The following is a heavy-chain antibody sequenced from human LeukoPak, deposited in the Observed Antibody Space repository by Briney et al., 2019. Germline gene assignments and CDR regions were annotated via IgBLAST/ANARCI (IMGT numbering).Heavy chain of an antibody. CDR2: MNPNSGNT. J-gene: IGHJ3*02. V-gene: IGHV1-8*02. Sequence: GASVKVSCKASGYTFTSYYMHWVRQATGQGLEWMGWMNPNSGNTGYAQKFQGRVTMTRNTSISTAYMELSSLRSEDTAVYYCARGYGSRASRGAFDIWGQGTMVTVSS. D-gene: IGHD4-17*01. CDR3: ARGYGSRASRGAFDI. CDR1: GYTFTSYY.